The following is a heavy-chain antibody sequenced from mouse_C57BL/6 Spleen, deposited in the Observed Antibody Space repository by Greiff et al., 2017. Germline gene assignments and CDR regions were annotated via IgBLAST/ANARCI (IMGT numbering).Heavy chain of an antibody. CDR2: ILPGSGST. J-gene: IGHJ4*01. V-gene: IGHV1-9*01. D-gene: IGHD2-13*01. Sequence: QVQLQQSGAELMKPGASVKLSCKATGYTFTGYWIEWVKQRPGHGLEWIGEILPGSGSTNYNEKFKGKATFTADTSSNTAYMQLSSLTTEDSAFYCCASRDYGDERYAMDYWGQGTSVTVSS. CDR3: ASRDYGDERYAMDY. CDR1: GYTFTGYW.